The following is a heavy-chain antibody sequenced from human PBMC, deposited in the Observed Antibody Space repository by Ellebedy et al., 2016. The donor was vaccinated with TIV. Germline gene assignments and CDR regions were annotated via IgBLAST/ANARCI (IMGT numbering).Heavy chain of an antibody. D-gene: IGHD3-22*01. CDR2: IYHSGST. J-gene: IGHJ1*01. Sequence: SETLSLXCAVSGGSISSGNWWTWVRQPPGKGLEWIGEIYHSGSTNYNPFLKSRVTISVDKSKNQFSLKLSSVTAADTAVYYCAYYGSSGYLTEYFQHWGQGTLVTVSS. CDR1: GGSISSGNW. V-gene: IGHV4-4*02. CDR3: AYYGSSGYLTEYFQH.